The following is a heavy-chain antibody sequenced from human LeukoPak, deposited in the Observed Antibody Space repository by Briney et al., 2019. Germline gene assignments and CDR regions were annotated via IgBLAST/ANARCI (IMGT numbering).Heavy chain of an antibody. Sequence: SETLSLTCTVSGGTISSYYWNWIRQPPGKGLEWIGYIHDSGSTKYNPSLKSRVTISVETSKNQFSLKLSSVTAADTAVYYCARFGTSSSRFFDQWGQGTLVTVSS. J-gene: IGHJ4*02. CDR3: ARFGTSSSRFFDQ. D-gene: IGHD6-6*01. CDR1: GGTISSYY. V-gene: IGHV4-59*01. CDR2: IHDSGST.